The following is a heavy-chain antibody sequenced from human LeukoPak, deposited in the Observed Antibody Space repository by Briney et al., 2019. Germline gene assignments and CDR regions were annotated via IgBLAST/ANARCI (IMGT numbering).Heavy chain of an antibody. CDR1: GYTFTSYD. CDR2: MNPNSGNT. V-gene: IGHV1-8*01. Sequence: ASVKVSCKGSGYTFTSYDINWVRQATGQGLEWMGWMNPNSGNTGYAQKFQGRVTMTRNTSISTAYMELSSLRSEDTAVYYCARGSIEYYDFWSGYYKGGPYYFDYWGQGTLVTVSS. D-gene: IGHD3-3*01. CDR3: ARGSIEYYDFWSGYYKGGPYYFDY. J-gene: IGHJ4*02.